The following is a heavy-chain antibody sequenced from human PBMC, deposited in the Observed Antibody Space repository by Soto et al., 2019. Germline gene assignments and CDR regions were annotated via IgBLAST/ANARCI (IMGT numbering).Heavy chain of an antibody. CDR3: ASNPTYGDYRFDP. V-gene: IGHV4-34*01. CDR2: ISHSGTT. D-gene: IGHD4-17*01. J-gene: IGHJ5*02. CDR1: DGSFSDYY. Sequence: PSETLSLTCAVLDGSFSDYYWIWIRQPPGKGLEWIGEISHSGTTNYNPSLKSRVTISVDTSKSQFSLTLTSVTATDAAVYYCASNPTYGDYRFDPWGQGTLVTVSS.